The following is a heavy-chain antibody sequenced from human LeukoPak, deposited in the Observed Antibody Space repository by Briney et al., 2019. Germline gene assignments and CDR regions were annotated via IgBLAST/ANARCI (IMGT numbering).Heavy chain of an antibody. V-gene: IGHV4-39*01. D-gene: IGHD2-15*01. CDR1: VGSISSSSYY. CDR2: IYYSGST. J-gene: IGHJ4*02. Sequence: PSETLSLTCTVSVGSISSSSYYWGSIRQPPGRGLGWNGSIYYSGSTNYNPTLKSRVTISVDTSKNQFSLKLSSVTAADTAVYYCARQVRGGIVGVVAAIRGDFDYWGQGTLVTVSS. CDR3: ARQVRGGIVGVVAAIRGDFDY.